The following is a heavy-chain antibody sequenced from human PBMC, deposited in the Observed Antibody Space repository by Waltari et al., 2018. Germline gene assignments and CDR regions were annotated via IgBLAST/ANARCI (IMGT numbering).Heavy chain of an antibody. D-gene: IGHD6-19*01. CDR2: ISSSSRTI. Sequence: EVQLVESGGGLVQPGGSLRLSCAASGFTFSSYSMNWVRQAPGKGLGWVSYISSSSRTIYNAATVKGRLTSARDNAKNALYLQMNSLRAEDTAVYYCARDQGKYSSGPSYFDYWGQGTLVTVSS. V-gene: IGHV3-48*01. J-gene: IGHJ4*02. CDR1: GFTFSSYS. CDR3: ARDQGKYSSGPSYFDY.